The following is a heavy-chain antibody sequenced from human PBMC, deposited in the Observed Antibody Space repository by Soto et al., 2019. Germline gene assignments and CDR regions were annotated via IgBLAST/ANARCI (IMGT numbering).Heavy chain of an antibody. D-gene: IGHD3-3*01. V-gene: IGHV3-33*01. Sequence: QVQLVESGGGVVQPGRSLRLSCVASGFTFSSYGMHWVRQAPGKGLEWVAVIWYDGSNKYYADSVKGRFTISRDNSKNTLYLQMNSLRAEDTAVYYCARDIHDFWSGTYYYGMDVWGQGTTVTVSS. J-gene: IGHJ6*02. CDR3: ARDIHDFWSGTYYYGMDV. CDR2: IWYDGSNK. CDR1: GFTFSSYG.